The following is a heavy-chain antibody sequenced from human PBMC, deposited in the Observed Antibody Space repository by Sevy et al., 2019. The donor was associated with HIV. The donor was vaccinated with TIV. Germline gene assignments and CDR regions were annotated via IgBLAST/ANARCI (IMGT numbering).Heavy chain of an antibody. D-gene: IGHD5-18*01. Sequence: ASVKVSCKASGYTFTSYGISWVRQAPGQGLESMGWISAYHGNTNYAQKLQGRVTMTTDTSTSTAYMELRSLRSDDTAVYYCARLDTAMVPFDYWGQRTLVTVSS. CDR2: ISAYHGNT. CDR1: GYTFTSYG. J-gene: IGHJ4*02. CDR3: ARLDTAMVPFDY. V-gene: IGHV1-18*01.